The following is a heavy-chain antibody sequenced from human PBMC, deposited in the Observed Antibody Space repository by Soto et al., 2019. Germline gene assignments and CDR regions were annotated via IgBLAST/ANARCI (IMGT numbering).Heavy chain of an antibody. D-gene: IGHD3-22*01. J-gene: IGHJ4*02. V-gene: IGHV4-34*01. CDR3: ARGAWDDDSGYYYFDY. Sequence: PSETLPLSCAVYGGSFNCYYLTWIRQPPGKGLEWIGEINHSGSTNYIPSLKSRVTISVDTSKNQFSLKLNSVTAADKAVYYCARGAWDDDSGYYYFDYWAQGTLVTVSS. CDR1: GGSFNCYY. CDR2: INHSGST.